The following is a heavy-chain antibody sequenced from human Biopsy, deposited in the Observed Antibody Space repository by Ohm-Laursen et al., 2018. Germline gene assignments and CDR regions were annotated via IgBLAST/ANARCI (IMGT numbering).Heavy chain of an antibody. CDR3: ARDRLEESEINYYYGMDV. V-gene: IGHV3-74*01. Sequence: SLRLSCTASGFIFSSAWMHWVRQAPGKGLVWVSRIYSDGSSTSYADSVKGRFTISRDNAKNTLYLQMNSLRAEDTAVYYCARDRLEESEINYYYGMDVWGQGTTVTVSS. CDR2: IYSDGSST. CDR1: GFIFSSAW. D-gene: IGHD3-16*01. J-gene: IGHJ6*02.